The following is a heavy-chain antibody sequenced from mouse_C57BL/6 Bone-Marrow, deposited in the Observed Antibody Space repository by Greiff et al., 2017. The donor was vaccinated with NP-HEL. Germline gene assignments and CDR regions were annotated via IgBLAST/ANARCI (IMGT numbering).Heavy chain of an antibody. Sequence: VKLMESGPELVKPGASVKISCKASGYAFSSSWMNWVKQRPGKGLEWIGRLYPGDGDTNYNGKFKGKATLTADKSSSTAYMQLSSLTSEDSAVYVCAREGLRYPHWYFDVWGTGTTVTVSS. CDR1: GYAFSSSW. D-gene: IGHD1-1*01. CDR3: AREGLRYPHWYFDV. CDR2: LYPGDGDT. V-gene: IGHV1-82*01. J-gene: IGHJ1*03.